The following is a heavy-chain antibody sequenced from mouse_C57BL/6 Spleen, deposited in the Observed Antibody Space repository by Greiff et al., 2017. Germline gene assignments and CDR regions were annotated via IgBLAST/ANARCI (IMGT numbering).Heavy chain of an antibody. V-gene: IGHV1-55*01. D-gene: IGHD1-1*01. J-gene: IGHJ2*01. CDR1: GYTFTSYW. Sequence: VQLQQPGAELVKPGASVKMSCKASGYTFTSYWITWVKQRPGQGLEWIGDIYPGSGSTNYNEKFKSKATLTVDTSSSTAYMQLSSLTSEDSAVXYCARGYYGSSPFYYFDYWGQGTTLTVSS. CDR3: ARGYYGSSPFYYFDY. CDR2: IYPGSGST.